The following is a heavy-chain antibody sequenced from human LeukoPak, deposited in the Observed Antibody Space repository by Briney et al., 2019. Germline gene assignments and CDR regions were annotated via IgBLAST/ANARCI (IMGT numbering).Heavy chain of an antibody. D-gene: IGHD4-17*01. CDR2: ISSSSSYI. CDR3: ARVSEDYGDYPLDY. V-gene: IGHV3-21*01. J-gene: IGHJ4*02. Sequence: GGSLRLSCAASGFTFSSYSMNWVRQAPGKGLEWVSFISSSSSYIYYADSVKGRFTISRDNAKNSLYLQMNSLRAEDTAVYYCARVSEDYGDYPLDYWGQGTLVTVSS. CDR1: GFTFSSYS.